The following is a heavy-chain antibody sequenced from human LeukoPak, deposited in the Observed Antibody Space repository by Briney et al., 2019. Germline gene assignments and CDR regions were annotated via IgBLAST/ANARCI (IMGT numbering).Heavy chain of an antibody. CDR3: ARERPIITYFDY. D-gene: IGHD5-24*01. CDR2: VWSDGANK. J-gene: IGHJ4*02. V-gene: IGHV3-33*01. Sequence: GGSLRLSCAASGFTFSSYGIHWVRQAPGKGLEWVAVVWSDGANKYYADSVKGRFTISRDNSKNTLSLQMNSLRAEDTAVYYCARERPIITYFDYWGQGTLVTVSS. CDR1: GFTFSSYG.